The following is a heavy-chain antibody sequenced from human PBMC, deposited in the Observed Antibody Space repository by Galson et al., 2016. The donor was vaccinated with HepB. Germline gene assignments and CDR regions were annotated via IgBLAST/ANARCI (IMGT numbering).Heavy chain of an antibody. D-gene: IGHD3-22*01. V-gene: IGHV1-58*01. J-gene: IGHJ3*02. CDR2: IVVDSGST. CDR3: TLYSSGYYGFDM. CDR1: GFTFTSSA. Sequence: SVKVSCKASGFTFTSSAVQWVRQARGQRLEWIGWIVVDSGSTNFAQMFQERVTITRDMSTSTDYMELSSLRSEDTAVYYCTLYSSGYYGFDMWGPGTMVTVSS.